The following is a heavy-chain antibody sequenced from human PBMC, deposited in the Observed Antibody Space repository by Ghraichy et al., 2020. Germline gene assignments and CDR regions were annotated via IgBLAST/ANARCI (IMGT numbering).Heavy chain of an antibody. CDR1: GFTFSSYA. V-gene: IGHV3-30-3*01. CDR3: ARESSGEDY. Sequence: GGSLRLSCAASGFTFSSYAMHWVRQAPGKGLEWVAVISYDGSNKYYADSVKGRFTISRDNSKNTLYLQMNSLRPEDTAVYYCARESSGEDYWGQGTLVTVSS. J-gene: IGHJ4*02. D-gene: IGHD3-10*01. CDR2: ISYDGSNK.